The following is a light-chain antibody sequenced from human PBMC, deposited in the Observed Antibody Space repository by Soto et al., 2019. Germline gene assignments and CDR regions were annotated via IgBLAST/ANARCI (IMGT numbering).Light chain of an antibody. J-gene: IGKJ1*01. V-gene: IGKV1-5*01. CDR2: HAS. CDR1: QSISNW. CDR3: QQYYSYSRT. Sequence: IQMTQSPSTLTASLGDRVTITCRASQSISNWLAWYQQKPGTAPKVLIHHASNLQSGVPSRFSGSGSGAEFTLTISSLQPDDLATYYCQQYYSYSRTFGQGTKVDIK.